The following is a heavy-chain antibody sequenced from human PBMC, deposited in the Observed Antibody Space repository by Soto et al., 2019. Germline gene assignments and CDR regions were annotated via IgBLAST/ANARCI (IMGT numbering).Heavy chain of an antibody. CDR1: GGSISSYY. D-gene: IGHD4-4*01. Sequence: SETLSLTCTVSGGSISSYYWSWIRQPPGKGLEWIGYIYYSGSTNYNPSLKSRVTISVDTSKNQFSLKLSSVTAADMAVYYCARDSYTVADAHAFDIWGQGTMVTVSS. CDR3: ARDSYTVADAHAFDI. J-gene: IGHJ3*02. V-gene: IGHV4-59*01. CDR2: IYYSGST.